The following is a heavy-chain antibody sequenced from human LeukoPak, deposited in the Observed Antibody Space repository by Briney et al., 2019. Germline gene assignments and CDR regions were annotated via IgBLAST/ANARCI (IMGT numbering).Heavy chain of an antibody. J-gene: IGHJ5*02. CDR3: ARLLVVAALNWFDL. Sequence: PSETLSLTCAVSGGSISSSNWWSWVRQPPGKGLEWIGEIYHSGSTNYNPSLKSRVTISVDKSKNQFSLKLSSVTAADTAVYYCARLLVVAALNWFDLWGQGTLVTVSS. V-gene: IGHV4-4*02. CDR2: IYHSGST. D-gene: IGHD2-15*01. CDR1: GGSISSSNW.